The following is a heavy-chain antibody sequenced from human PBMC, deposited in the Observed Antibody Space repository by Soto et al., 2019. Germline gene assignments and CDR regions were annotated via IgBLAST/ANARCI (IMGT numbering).Heavy chain of an antibody. CDR3: ARGSEDIVLMVYAIMSVYYYMDV. V-gene: IGHV1-8*01. D-gene: IGHD2-8*01. CDR1: GYTFTSYD. Sequence: ASVKVSCKASGYTFTSYDINWVRQATGQGLEWMGWMNPNSGNTGYAQKFQGRVTMTRNTSISTAYMELSSLRSEDTAVYYCARGSEDIVLMVYAIMSVYYYMDVWGKGTTVTVSS. CDR2: MNPNSGNT. J-gene: IGHJ6*03.